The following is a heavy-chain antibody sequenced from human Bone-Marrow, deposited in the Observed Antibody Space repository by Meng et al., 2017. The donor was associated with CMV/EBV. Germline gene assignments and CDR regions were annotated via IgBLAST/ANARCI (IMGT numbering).Heavy chain of an antibody. CDR1: GGSIRSRHG. J-gene: IGHJ4*02. Sequence: PSLTFAVAGGSIRSRHGWRWGRQPPGKGLEWVGEIYHSGSTNYNPSLKSPITISVGKSKNQFSLKLSSVAAADTAVYYCARKGQKENWGQGTLVTVSS. CDR3: ARKGQKEN. CDR2: IYHSGST. D-gene: IGHD5-24*01. V-gene: IGHV4-4*02.